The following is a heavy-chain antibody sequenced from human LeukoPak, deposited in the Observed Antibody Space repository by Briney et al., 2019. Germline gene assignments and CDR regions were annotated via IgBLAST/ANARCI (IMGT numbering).Heavy chain of an antibody. CDR2: ISGDGGSP. J-gene: IGHJ4*02. CDR1: GFTFSTYA. D-gene: IGHD2-2*01. CDR3: AKRPDCSTTNCFRFEY. V-gene: IGHV3-23*01. Sequence: GGSLRLSCAASGFTFSTYAMSWVRQAPGQGLEWVSSISGDGGSPYYAESVKGRFTISRDNSKNTLYLQMNSLRAEDTAVYYCAKRPDCSTTNCFRFEYWGQGTLVTVSS.